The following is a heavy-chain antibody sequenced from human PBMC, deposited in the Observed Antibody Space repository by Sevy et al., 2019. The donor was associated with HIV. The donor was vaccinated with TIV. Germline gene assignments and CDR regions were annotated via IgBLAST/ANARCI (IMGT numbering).Heavy chain of an antibody. CDR1: GFDFSIYS. CDR3: AREGCTKPHDY. V-gene: IGHV3-23*01. CDR2: LSFGCGKI. Sequence: GGSLRLSCAASGFDFSIYSMSWVRQAPGKGLEWVSTLSFGCGKINYADSVKGRFTISRDNSKSSVYLQMNNRGVEDTAVYYCAREGCTKPHDYWGQGTLVTVSS. J-gene: IGHJ4*02. D-gene: IGHD2-8*01.